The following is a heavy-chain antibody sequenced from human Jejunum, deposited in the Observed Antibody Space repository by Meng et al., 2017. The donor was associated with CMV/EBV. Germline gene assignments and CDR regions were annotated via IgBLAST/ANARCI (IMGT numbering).Heavy chain of an antibody. J-gene: IGHJ4*02. CDR3: ARGESRGYYYFDN. D-gene: IGHD3-22*01. CDR2: ISPSGNI. CDR1: VDSITNYF. V-gene: IGHV4-4*07. Sequence: QVRLPESCPGLVWPSEPLSLPCTVPVDSITNYFWSSIRQPPGKILEWIGRISPSGNINYIPSLKGRVPMSLDTSNNQIFLNLSSVTAADTALYSCARGESRGYYYFDNWGQGILVTVSS.